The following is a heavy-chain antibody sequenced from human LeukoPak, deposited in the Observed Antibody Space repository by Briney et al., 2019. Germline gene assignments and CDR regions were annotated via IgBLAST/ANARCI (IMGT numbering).Heavy chain of an antibody. CDR1: GFTFRSSW. CDR2: IKQDGSEK. CDR3: AELGITMIGGV. D-gene: IGHD3-10*02. V-gene: IGHV3-7*01. J-gene: IGHJ6*04. Sequence: GGSLRLSCAASGFTFRSSWMSWVRQAPGKGLEWVSNIKQDGSEKYYMDSVKGRFTISRDNAKNSLSLEMNSLRAEDTAVYYCAELGITMIGGVWGKGTTVTISS.